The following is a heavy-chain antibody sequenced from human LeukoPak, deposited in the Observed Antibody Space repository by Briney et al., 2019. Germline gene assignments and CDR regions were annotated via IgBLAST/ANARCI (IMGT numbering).Heavy chain of an antibody. D-gene: IGHD3-22*01. Sequence: PGGSLRLSCAVSGFTFSSYSMNWVRQAPGKGLEWVASISSSSSYIYYADSVKGRFTISRDNAKNSVYLQMNSLRGEDTAVYYCARDFSGYYYNWGQGTLVTVPS. CDR1: GFTFSSYS. V-gene: IGHV3-21*01. J-gene: IGHJ4*02. CDR3: ARDFSGYYYN. CDR2: ISSSSSYI.